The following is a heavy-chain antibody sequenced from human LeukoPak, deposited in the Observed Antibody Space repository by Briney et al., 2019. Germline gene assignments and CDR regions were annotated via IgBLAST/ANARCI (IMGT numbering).Heavy chain of an antibody. CDR1: GFTFNSYW. CDR2: ISTSSNYI. Sequence: GGSLRLSCAASGFTFNSYWMNWVRQAPGKGLEWVSSISTSSNYIYYADSVRGRFTISRDNAKSSLHLQMNSLRAEDMAVYYCARDVIGSGWFDYWGQGTLVTVSS. J-gene: IGHJ5*01. V-gene: IGHV3-21*01. D-gene: IGHD2-21*01. CDR3: ARDVIGSGWFDY.